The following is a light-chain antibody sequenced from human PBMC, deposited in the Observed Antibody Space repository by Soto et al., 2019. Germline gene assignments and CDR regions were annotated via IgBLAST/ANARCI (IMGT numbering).Light chain of an antibody. CDR1: HRLNTY. V-gene: IGKV1-8*01. J-gene: IGKJ2*01. CDR3: QQYFSYPYT. Sequence: IRMTQSPSSLSASIGDRVTFTCRASHRLNTYLAWYQQKPGKAPKLLIYGASTLQSGVPSRFSGSGSGTDFSLLISSLQSEDFATYYCQQYFSYPYTFGQGTKLEIK. CDR2: GAS.